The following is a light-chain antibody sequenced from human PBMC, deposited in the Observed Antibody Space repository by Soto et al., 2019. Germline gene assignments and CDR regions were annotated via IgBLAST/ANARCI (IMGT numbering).Light chain of an antibody. CDR1: QSISNY. CDR3: QKYVNWPR. CDR2: GAS. Sequence: EIVMTQSPDTLSVSPGERVTLSCRASQSISNYLAWYQLKPGQAPRLLIYGASTRATGIPARFSGGGSGTEFTLTISSLQSEDFAVYYCQKYVNWPRFGQGTKVDIK. J-gene: IGKJ1*01. V-gene: IGKV3-15*01.